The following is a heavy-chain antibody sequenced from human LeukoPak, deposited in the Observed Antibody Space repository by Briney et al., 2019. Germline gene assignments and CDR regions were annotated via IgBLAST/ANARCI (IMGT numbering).Heavy chain of an antibody. D-gene: IGHD3-10*01. CDR3: ARGSGTTMVRGVIGPTYYYYMDV. V-gene: IGHV4-34*01. CDR1: GGSFSGYY. J-gene: IGHJ6*03. Sequence: SETLSLTCAVYGGSFSGYYWSWIRQPPGKGLEWIGEINHSGSANYNPSLKSRVTISVDTSKNQFSLKLSSVTAADTAVYYCARGSGTTMVRGVIGPTYYYYMDVWGKGTTVTVSS. CDR2: INHSGSA.